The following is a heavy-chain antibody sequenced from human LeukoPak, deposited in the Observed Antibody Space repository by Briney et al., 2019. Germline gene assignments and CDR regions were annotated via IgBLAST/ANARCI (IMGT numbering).Heavy chain of an antibody. CDR2: IIPIFGTA. CDR3: AREMARGSSSPLDY. J-gene: IGHJ4*02. V-gene: IGHV1-69*05. Sequence: GASVKVSCKASGGTFSSYAISWVRQAPGQGLEWMGGIIPIFGTANYAQKFQGRVTITTDESTSTAYMELSSLRSEDTAVYYCAREMARGSSSPLDYWGQGTLITVSS. D-gene: IGHD6-13*01. CDR1: GGTFSSYA.